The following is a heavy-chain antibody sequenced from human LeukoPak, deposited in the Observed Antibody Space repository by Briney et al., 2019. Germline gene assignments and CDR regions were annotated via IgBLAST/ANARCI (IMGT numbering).Heavy chain of an antibody. CDR2: ISAYNGNT. D-gene: IGHD3-10*01. Sequence: ASVKVSCKTSAYSFSNYGFNWVRQAPGQGLEWMGWISAYNGNTKHAQKLQGRFTMSTDTSTSTAYMELRSLTSDDTAVYYCARDLDGSGSYYTDYWGQGTLVTASS. CDR3: ARDLDGSGSYYTDY. J-gene: IGHJ4*02. CDR1: AYSFSNYG. V-gene: IGHV1-18*01.